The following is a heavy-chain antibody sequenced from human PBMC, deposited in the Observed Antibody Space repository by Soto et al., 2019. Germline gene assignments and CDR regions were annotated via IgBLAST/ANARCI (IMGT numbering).Heavy chain of an antibody. CDR3: AVYCSGGSCYPDWFDP. D-gene: IGHD2-15*01. CDR1: GYTFTSYG. V-gene: IGHV1-18*04. Sequence: ASVKVSCKASGYTFTSYGISWVRQAPGQGLEWMGWISAYNGNTNYAQKLQGRVTMTTDTSTSTAYMELRSLRPDDTAVYYCAVYCSGGSCYPDWFDPWGQGTLVTVSS. J-gene: IGHJ5*02. CDR2: ISAYNGNT.